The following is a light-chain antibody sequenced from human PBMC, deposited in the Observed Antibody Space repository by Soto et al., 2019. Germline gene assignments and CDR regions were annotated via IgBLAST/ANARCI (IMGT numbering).Light chain of an antibody. CDR2: EVS. Sequence: QSALTQPASVSGSPGQSITMSCTGTSSDVGSYNLVSWYQQHPGKAPKLVIYEVSNRPSGVSNRFSGSKSGYTASLTISGLQAEDEAAYYCSSYSTGSTDVVFGGRTKLTVL. CDR3: SSYSTGSTDVV. CDR1: SSDVGSYNL. V-gene: IGLV2-14*02. J-gene: IGLJ2*01.